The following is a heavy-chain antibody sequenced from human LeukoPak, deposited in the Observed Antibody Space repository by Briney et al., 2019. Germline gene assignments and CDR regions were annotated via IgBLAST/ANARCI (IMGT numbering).Heavy chain of an antibody. J-gene: IGHJ5*02. D-gene: IGHD2-15*01. CDR2: IYHSGST. Sequence: SETLSLTCTVSGYSISSGYYWGWIRQPPGKGLEWIGSIYHSGSTYYNPSLKSRVTISVDTSKNQFSLKLSSVTAADTAVYYCAREVVAATHWFDPWGQGTLVTVSS. V-gene: IGHV4-38-2*02. CDR1: GYSISSGYY. CDR3: AREVVAATHWFDP.